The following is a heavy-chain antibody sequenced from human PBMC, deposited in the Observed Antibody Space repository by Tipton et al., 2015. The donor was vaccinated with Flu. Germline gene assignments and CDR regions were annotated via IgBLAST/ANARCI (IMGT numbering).Heavy chain of an antibody. D-gene: IGHD2-2*02. CDR3: ARHNLGYRSSTSCYNDFDY. CDR2: IYHSGST. Sequence: TLSLTCAVSGYSISSGYYWGWIRQPPGKGLEWIGSIYHSGSTYYNPSLKSRVTISVDTSKNQFSLKLSSVTAADTAVYYCARHNLGYRSSTSCYNDFDYWGQGTLVTVSS. J-gene: IGHJ4*02. CDR1: GYSISSGYY. V-gene: IGHV4-38-2*01.